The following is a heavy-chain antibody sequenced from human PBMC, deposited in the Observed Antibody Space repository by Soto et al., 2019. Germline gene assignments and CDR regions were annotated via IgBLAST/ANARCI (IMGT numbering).Heavy chain of an antibody. CDR3: ARDIAAAGTVGWFDP. J-gene: IGHJ5*02. CDR1: GGSISSYY. Sequence: SETLSLTCTVSGGSISSYYLSWIRQPPGKGLEWIGYIYYSGSTNYNPSLKSRVTISVDTSKNQFSLKLSSVTAADTAVYYCARDIAAAGTVGWFDPWGQGTLVTVSS. CDR2: IYYSGST. D-gene: IGHD6-13*01. V-gene: IGHV4-59*01.